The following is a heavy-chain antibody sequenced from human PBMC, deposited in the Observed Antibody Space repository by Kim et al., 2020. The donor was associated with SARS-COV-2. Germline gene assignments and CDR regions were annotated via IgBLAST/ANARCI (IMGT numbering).Heavy chain of an antibody. CDR1: GGSISSSNW. CDR3: ARGYSSGWYGHYYYGMDV. J-gene: IGHJ6*02. Sequence: SENLSLTCAVSGGSISSSNWWSWVRQPPGKGLEWIGEIYHSGSTNYNPSLKSRVTISVDKSKNQFSLKLSSVTAADTAVYYCARGYSSGWYGHYYYGMDVWGQGTTVTVSS. D-gene: IGHD6-19*01. V-gene: IGHV4-4*02. CDR2: IYHSGST.